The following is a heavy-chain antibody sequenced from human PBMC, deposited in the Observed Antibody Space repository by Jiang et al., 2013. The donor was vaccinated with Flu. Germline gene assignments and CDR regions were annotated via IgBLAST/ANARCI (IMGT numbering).Heavy chain of an antibody. D-gene: IGHD1-14*01. V-gene: IGHV4-39*07. CDR3: ACAPAGSLTWKSPFDY. CDR2: IYNDGNT. Sequence: GSGLVKPSETLSLTCTVSGGSVSSSLYCGWNRQPPGEGLEWIGSIYNDGNTYYNPSLKTRVTISAGTSKNHFSLKVTYMTAADTATYYCACAPAGSLTWKSPFDYWGRGTLVTVSS. CDR1: GGSVSSSLY. J-gene: IGHJ4*02.